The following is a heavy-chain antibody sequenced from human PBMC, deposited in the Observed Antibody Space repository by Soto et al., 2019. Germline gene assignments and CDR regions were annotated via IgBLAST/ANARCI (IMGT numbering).Heavy chain of an antibody. CDR2: IYYSGST. Sequence: QLQLQESGPGLVKPSQTLSLTCTVSGGSIRRSDYYWSWVRQLPGRGLEWIAYIYYSGSTFYNPSLMSRLAISVDTSRNQSSLSLTSVTAADTAVYYCARLESVTRSLGYFDYWGQGIRVTVTS. V-gene: IGHV4-31*03. D-gene: IGHD7-27*01. CDR3: ARLESVTRSLGYFDY. CDR1: GGSIRRSDYY. J-gene: IGHJ4*02.